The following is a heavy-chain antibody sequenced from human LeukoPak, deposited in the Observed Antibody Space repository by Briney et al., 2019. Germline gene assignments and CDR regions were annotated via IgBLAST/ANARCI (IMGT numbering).Heavy chain of an antibody. J-gene: IGHJ4*02. D-gene: IGHD1-26*01. Sequence: PGGSLRLSCAASGFTFSSYAMHWVRQAPGKGLEWVAVISYDGSNKYYADSVKGRFTISRDNSKNTLYLQMNSLRAEDTAVHYCARDYSGSYSYWGQGTLVTVSS. V-gene: IGHV3-30-3*01. CDR2: ISYDGSNK. CDR1: GFTFSSYA. CDR3: ARDYSGSYSY.